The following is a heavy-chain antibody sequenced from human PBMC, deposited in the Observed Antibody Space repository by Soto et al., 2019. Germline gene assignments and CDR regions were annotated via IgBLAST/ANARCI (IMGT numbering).Heavy chain of an antibody. CDR1: GGTFSSYT. D-gene: IGHD5-12*01. Sequence: QVQLVQSEAEVKKPGSSVTVSCKASGGTFSSYTISWVRQAPGQGLEWMGGIIPIFGTANYAQKFQGRVTIXXDXSXXTAYMELSSLRSEDTAVYYCARGNHRWLQLWYFDLWGRGTLVTVSS. CDR2: IIPIFGTA. J-gene: IGHJ2*01. V-gene: IGHV1-69*12. CDR3: ARGNHRWLQLWYFDL.